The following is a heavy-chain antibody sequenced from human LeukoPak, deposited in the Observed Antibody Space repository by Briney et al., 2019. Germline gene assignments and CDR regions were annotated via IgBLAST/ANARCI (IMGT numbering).Heavy chain of an antibody. CDR1: GFTVSNKY. CDR3: ARGLFLSGYLDAFDI. Sequence: GGSLRLSCAASGFTVSNKYMTWVRQAPGKGLEWVSLICSDGRTYYADSVKGRCTISRDGSKNTLYLQMNSLRVEDTAVYYCARGLFLSGYLDAFDIWGQGTVVTVSS. J-gene: IGHJ3*02. CDR2: ICSDGRT. V-gene: IGHV3-53*01. D-gene: IGHD3-22*01.